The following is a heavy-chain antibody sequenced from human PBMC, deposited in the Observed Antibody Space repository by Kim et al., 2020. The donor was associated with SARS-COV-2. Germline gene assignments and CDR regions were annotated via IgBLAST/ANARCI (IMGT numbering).Heavy chain of an antibody. V-gene: IGHV3-30*18. Sequence: GGSLRLSCAASGFTFSNFGMHWVRQAPGKGLEWVALMSHEGSREYYADSLKGRFTISRDSSKNTLYLQMDSLRPEDTAVYFCAKDKSLCMITFGGESGGMAVWGEGTTVTVSS. CDR1: GFTFSNFG. CDR3: AKDKSLCMITFGGESGGMAV. J-gene: IGHJ6*01. D-gene: IGHD3-16*01. CDR2: MSHEGSRE.